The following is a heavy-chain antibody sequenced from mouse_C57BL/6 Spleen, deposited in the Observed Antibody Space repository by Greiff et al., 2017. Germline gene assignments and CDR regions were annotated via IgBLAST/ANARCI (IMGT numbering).Heavy chain of an antibody. CDR3: ARYSNYFCAY. D-gene: IGHD2-5*01. J-gene: IGHJ2*01. Sequence: QVQLQQSGAELVRPGTSVKMSCKASGYTFTSYWIGWAKQRPGHGLEWIGEIYPGGGYTKYNEKFKGKATLTADKSSSTAYMQFSSLTSDDSAIYYCARYSNYFCAYGGQGTTLTVSA. CDR2: IYPGGGYT. V-gene: IGHV1-63*01. CDR1: GYTFTSYW.